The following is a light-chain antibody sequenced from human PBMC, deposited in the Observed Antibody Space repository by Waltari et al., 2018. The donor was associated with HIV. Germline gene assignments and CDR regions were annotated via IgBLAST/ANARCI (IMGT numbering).Light chain of an antibody. J-gene: IGKJ1*01. CDR2: LGS. V-gene: IGKV2-28*01. CDR3: MHGQQTPV. Sequence: DIAMIQSPGSLAVSPGDPASISCRSSQSLLHKNGQNYLDWYIQRPGQAPELLIYLGSRRASGVPDRIAGSGSGTDFILKISRVEPEDVGVYYCMHGQQTPVFGQGTKVEVK. CDR1: QSLLHKNGQNY.